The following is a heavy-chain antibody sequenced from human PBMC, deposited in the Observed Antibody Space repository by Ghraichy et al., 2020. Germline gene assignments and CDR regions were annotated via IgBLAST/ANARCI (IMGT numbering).Heavy chain of an antibody. CDR3: ARGSKGRARPYYYYYMDV. D-gene: IGHD5-12*01. CDR1: GYTFTSYD. J-gene: IGHJ6*03. Sequence: ASVKVSCKASGYTFTSYDINWVRQATGQGLEWMGWMNPNSGNTGYAQKFQGRVTMTRNTSISTAYMELSSLRSEDTAVYYCARGSKGRARPYYYYYMDVWGKGTTVTVSS. CDR2: MNPNSGNT. V-gene: IGHV1-8*01.